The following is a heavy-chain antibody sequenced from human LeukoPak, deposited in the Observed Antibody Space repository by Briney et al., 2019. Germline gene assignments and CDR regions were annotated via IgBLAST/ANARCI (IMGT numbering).Heavy chain of an antibody. J-gene: IGHJ5*02. CDR3: ARVSGTTGTTGWFDP. V-gene: IGHV3-48*04. D-gene: IGHD1-1*01. CDR2: ISSSGSTI. Sequence: PGGSLRLSCAASGFTFSSYSMNWIRQAPGKGLERVSYISSSGSTIYYADSVKGRFTISRDNAKNSLYLQMNSLRAEDTAVYYCARVSGTTGTTGWFDPWGQGTLVTVSS. CDR1: GFTFSSYS.